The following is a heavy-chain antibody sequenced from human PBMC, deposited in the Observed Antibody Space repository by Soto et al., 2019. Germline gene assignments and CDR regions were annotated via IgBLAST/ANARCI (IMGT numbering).Heavy chain of an antibody. Sequence: QVQLQESGPGLVKPSQTLSLTCTVSGGSISSGGYYWSWIRQHPGKGLEWIGYIYYSGSTYYNPSLKGRVTISVDTSKNQFSLKLSSVTAADTAVYYCARGSIVLVPAAKLWFDPWGQGTLVTVSS. D-gene: IGHD2-2*01. J-gene: IGHJ5*02. CDR1: GGSISSGGYY. CDR3: ARGSIVLVPAAKLWFDP. V-gene: IGHV4-31*03. CDR2: IYYSGST.